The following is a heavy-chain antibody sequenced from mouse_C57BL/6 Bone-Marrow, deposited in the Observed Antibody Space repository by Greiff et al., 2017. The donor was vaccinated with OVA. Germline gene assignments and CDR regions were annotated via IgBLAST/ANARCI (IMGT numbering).Heavy chain of an antibody. CDR2: IWRGGST. J-gene: IGHJ4*01. CDR1: GFSLTSYG. CDR3: AGTVIATREFYYAMDY. V-gene: IGHV2-5*01. D-gene: IGHD1-1*01. Sequence: QVQLKESGPGLVQPSQSLSITCTVSGFSLTSYGVHWVRQSPGKGLEWLGVIWRGGSTDYNAAFMSRLSITKDKSKSQVFFKINRLQADDTAIYYCAGTVIATREFYYAMDYWGQGTSVTVAS.